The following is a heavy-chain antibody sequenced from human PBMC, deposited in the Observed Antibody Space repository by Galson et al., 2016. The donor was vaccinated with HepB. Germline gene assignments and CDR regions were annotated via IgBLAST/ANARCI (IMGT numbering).Heavy chain of an antibody. CDR2: IYYSGST. CDR1: GGSIDSHRYY. Sequence: SETLSLTCSVSGGSIDSHRYYWGWIRQPPGKALEWIGSIYYSGSTYYNPSLKSRVTISLDTSKNQFSLNLYSVTAADTAKYYCATEMRHDIVSAVYIYFDSWGQGTLATVSS. D-gene: IGHD2-15*01. CDR3: ATEMRHDIVSAVYIYFDS. J-gene: IGHJ4*02. V-gene: IGHV4-39*07.